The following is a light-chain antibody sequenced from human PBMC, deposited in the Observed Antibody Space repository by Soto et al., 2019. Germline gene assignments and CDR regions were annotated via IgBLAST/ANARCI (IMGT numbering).Light chain of an antibody. Sequence: EIMLTQSPGTLSLSTGDRATLSCRASQIVRSNSLAWYQQKPGQPPRLLIYDASSRPPRIPDRFSGSGSGTNFTLTISRLEPEDFAVYYCQQSATFGPGTKVDI. CDR3: QQSAT. V-gene: IGKV3-20*01. J-gene: IGKJ3*01. CDR2: DAS. CDR1: QIVRSNS.